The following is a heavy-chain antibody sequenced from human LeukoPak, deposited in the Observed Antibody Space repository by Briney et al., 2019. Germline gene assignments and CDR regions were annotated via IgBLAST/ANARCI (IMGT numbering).Heavy chain of an antibody. CDR3: ARDAPTIYALGAFDI. Sequence: GGSLRLSCAASGFTFSSYGMHWVRQAPGKGLEWVAFIRYDGSNKYYADSVKGRFTISRDNSKNTLYLQMNSLRAEDTAVYYCARDAPTIYALGAFDIWGQGTMVTVSS. D-gene: IGHD2/OR15-2a*01. CDR1: GFTFSSYG. CDR2: IRYDGSNK. J-gene: IGHJ3*02. V-gene: IGHV3-30*02.